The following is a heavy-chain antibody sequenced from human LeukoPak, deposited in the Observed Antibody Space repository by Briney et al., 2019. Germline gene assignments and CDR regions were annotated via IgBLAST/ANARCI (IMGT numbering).Heavy chain of an antibody. D-gene: IGHD3-22*01. Sequence: SETLSLTCTVSHYSISSNYYWGWIRQPPGKGLEWIGSIYHSGSTYYNPSLKSRVTISVDTSKNQFSLKLTSVTAADTAVYYCARSSGYMSYWGQGTLVTVSS. CDR2: IYHSGST. CDR1: HYSISSNYY. CDR3: ARSSGYMSY. J-gene: IGHJ4*02. V-gene: IGHV4-38-2*02.